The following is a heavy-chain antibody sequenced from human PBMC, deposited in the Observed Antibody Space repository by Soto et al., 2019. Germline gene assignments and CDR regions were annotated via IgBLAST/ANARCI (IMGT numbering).Heavy chain of an antibody. V-gene: IGHV1-69*02. D-gene: IGHD6-19*01. CDR2: IIPILGIA. J-gene: IGHJ4*02. Sequence: SVKVSCKASGGTFSSYTISWVRQAPGQGLEWMGRIIPILGIANYAQKFQGRVTITADKSTSTAYMELSSLRSEDTAVYYCARGYSSGWSFFDYWGQGTLVTVSS. CDR1: GGTFSSYT. CDR3: ARGYSSGWSFFDY.